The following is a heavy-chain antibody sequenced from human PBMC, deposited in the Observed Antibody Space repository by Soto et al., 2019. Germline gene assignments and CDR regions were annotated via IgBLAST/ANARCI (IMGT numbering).Heavy chain of an antibody. V-gene: IGHV4-59*08. CDR2: IYYSGST. D-gene: IGHD3-10*01. CDR3: ARLNRGSGSYYNGDFDY. J-gene: IGHJ4*02. CDR1: GGSISSYY. Sequence: SETLSLTCTVSGGSISSYYWSWIRQPPGKGLEWIGYIYYSGSTNYNPSLKSRVTISVDTSKNQFSLKLSSVTAADTAVYYCARLNRGSGSYYNGDFDYWGPGPLVTVSS.